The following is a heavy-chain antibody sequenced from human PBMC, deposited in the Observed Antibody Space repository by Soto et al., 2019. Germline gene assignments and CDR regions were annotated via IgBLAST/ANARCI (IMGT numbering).Heavy chain of an antibody. J-gene: IGHJ6*02. V-gene: IGHV4-61*01. Sequence: SETPSLTCTVSGGSVSRGSYYWSWIRQPPGKGLEWIGYIYYSGSTNYNPSLKSRVTISVDTSKNQFSLKLSSVTAADTAVYYCAVEGAMVRGNYGMDVWGQGTTVTVSS. CDR1: GGSVSRGSYY. CDR2: IYYSGST. D-gene: IGHD3-10*01. CDR3: AVEGAMVRGNYGMDV.